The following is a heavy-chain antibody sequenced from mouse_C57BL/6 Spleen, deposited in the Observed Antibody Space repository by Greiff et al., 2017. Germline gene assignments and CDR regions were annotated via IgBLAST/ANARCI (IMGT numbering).Heavy chain of an antibody. CDR2: INPYNGGT. V-gene: IGHV1-19*01. Sequence: VQLQQSGPVLVKPGASVKMSCKASGYTFTDYYMNWVKQSHGKSLEWIGVINPYNGGTSYNQKFKGKATLTVDKYSSTAYMELNSLTSEDSAVYYCARMIYYDYDVGYFDVWGTGTTVTVSS. D-gene: IGHD2-4*01. CDR1: GYTFTDYY. J-gene: IGHJ1*03. CDR3: ARMIYYDYDVGYFDV.